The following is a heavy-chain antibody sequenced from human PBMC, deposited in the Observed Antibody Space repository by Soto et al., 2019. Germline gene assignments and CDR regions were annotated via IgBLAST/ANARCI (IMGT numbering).Heavy chain of an antibody. Sequence: HPGGSLRLSCAASGFTVSSNYMSWVRQAPGKGLEWVSVIYSGGSTYYADSVKGRFTISRHNSKNTLYLQMNSLRAEDTAVYYCARRTGSGSYYFPFDYWGQGTLVTVSS. CDR3: ARRTGSGSYYFPFDY. J-gene: IGHJ4*02. V-gene: IGHV3-53*04. D-gene: IGHD3-10*01. CDR1: GFTVSSNY. CDR2: IYSGGST.